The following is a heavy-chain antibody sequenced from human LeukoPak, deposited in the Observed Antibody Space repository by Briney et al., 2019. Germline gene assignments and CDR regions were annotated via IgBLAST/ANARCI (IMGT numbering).Heavy chain of an antibody. D-gene: IGHD2-2*01. Sequence: SETLSLTCTVSGGSISSYYWSWIRQPSGKGLEWIGYIYYSGSTNYNPSLKSRVTISVDTSKNQFSLKLSSVTAADTAVYYCARVSYQEAFDIWGQGTMVTVSS. CDR3: ARVSYQEAFDI. CDR2: IYYSGST. J-gene: IGHJ3*02. CDR1: GGSISSYY. V-gene: IGHV4-59*01.